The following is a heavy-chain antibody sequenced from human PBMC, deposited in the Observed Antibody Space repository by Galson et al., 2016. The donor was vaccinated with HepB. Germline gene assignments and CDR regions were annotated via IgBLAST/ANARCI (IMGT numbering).Heavy chain of an antibody. J-gene: IGHJ4*02. V-gene: IGHV1-69*13. CDR3: ASHYYYDNGAFYSLDY. CDR1: GGSFSSQA. D-gene: IGHD3-22*01. CDR2: IIPIFDTI. Sequence: SVKVSCKAFGGSFSSQAISWVRQAPGQGLEWMGGIIPIFDTINYGQRFQGRVTITADESTSTAYMELSSLKSEDTAVYYCASHYYYDNGAFYSLDYWGQGTLVTVSS.